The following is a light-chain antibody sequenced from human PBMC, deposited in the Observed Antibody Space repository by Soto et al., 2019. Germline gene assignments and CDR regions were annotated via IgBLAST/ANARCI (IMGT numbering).Light chain of an antibody. CDR2: EVT. CDR1: DNDVGGYNY. Sequence: QSVLTQPAPVSGSPGQSITISRTLTDNDVGGYNYVSWYQHHPGKAPKLIIYEVTNRPSGVSIRFSGSKAGNTASLSISGLQAEDEADYYCNSYTSNNTLPFGSGTKGTVL. CDR3: NSYTSNNTLP. V-gene: IGLV2-14*01. J-gene: IGLJ1*01.